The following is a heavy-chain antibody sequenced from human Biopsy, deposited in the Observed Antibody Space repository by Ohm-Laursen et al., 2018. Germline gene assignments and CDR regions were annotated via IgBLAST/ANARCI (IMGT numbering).Heavy chain of an antibody. CDR1: GYTFYSYG. CDR2: IAADNT. V-gene: IGHV1-18*01. CDR3: VLASFDY. J-gene: IGHJ4*02. Sequence: ASVKVSCNASGYTFYSYGITWVRQAPGQGLEWMGWIAADNTNSAQKFQGRVTMAWDTSTTTVYMELSSLRSEDTAVYYCVLASFDYWGQGTLVTVPS.